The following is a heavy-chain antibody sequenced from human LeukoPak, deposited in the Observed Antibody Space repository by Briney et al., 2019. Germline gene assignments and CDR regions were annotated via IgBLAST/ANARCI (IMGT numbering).Heavy chain of an antibody. CDR3: TAVYYCARDRSGYFDY. CDR1: GFTFSSYA. Sequence: GGSLRLSCAASGFTFSSYAMSWVRRAPGKGLEWVSAISGSGGSTYYADSVKGRFTISRDNSKNTLYLQMNSLRAEDSLRAEDTAVYYCARDRSGYFDYWGQGTLVTVSS. D-gene: IGHD3-10*01. J-gene: IGHJ4*02. V-gene: IGHV3-23*01. CDR2: ISGSGGST.